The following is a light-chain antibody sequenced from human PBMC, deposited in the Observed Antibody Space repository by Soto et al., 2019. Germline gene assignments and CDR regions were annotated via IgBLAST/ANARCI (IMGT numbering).Light chain of an antibody. CDR2: GNS. V-gene: IGLV1-40*01. CDR1: SSNIGAGYD. CDR3: QSYDSSLSGYVV. J-gene: IGLJ2*01. Sequence: QSALTQPPSVSGAPGQRVTISCTGSSSNIGAGYDVYWYQQFSGTAPKLLIYGNSNRPSGVPDRFSGSKSGTSASLAITGLQAEDEADYYCQSYDSSLSGYVVFGGGTQLTVL.